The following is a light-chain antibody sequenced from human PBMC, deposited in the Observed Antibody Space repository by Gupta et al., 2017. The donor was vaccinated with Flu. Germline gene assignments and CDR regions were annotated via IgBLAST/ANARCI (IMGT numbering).Light chain of an antibody. V-gene: IGLV3-21*03. CDR3: QVWDDSSDHYV. Sequence: SSVLTPPPSVAVAPGKTATVTCGGNNIGSKGVHWYQQKPGQAPVLVVYDDSDRPSGIPERFSGSKSGNTATLTIASVEAGDEADYSCQVWDDSSDHYVFGTGTRVTVL. CDR2: DDS. J-gene: IGLJ1*01. CDR1: NIGSKG.